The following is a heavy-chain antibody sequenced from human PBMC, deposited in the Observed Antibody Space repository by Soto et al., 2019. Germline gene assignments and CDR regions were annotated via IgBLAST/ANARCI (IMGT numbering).Heavy chain of an antibody. J-gene: IGHJ4*02. V-gene: IGHV1-3*01. D-gene: IGHD3-10*01. CDR3: ARFILWFGESGKFDY. CDR1: GYTFTSYA. Sequence: ASVKVSCKASGYTFTSYAMHWVRQAPGQRLEWMGWINAGNGNTKYSQKFQGRVTITRDTSASTAYMELSSLRSEDTAVYYCARFILWFGESGKFDYWGQGTLVTVSS. CDR2: INAGNGNT.